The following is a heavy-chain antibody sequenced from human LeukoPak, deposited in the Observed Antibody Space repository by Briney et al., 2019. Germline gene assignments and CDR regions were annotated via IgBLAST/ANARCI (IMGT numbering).Heavy chain of an antibody. D-gene: IGHD3-22*01. V-gene: IGHV1-24*01. CDR1: GYTLTELS. CDR2: FDPEDGET. Sequence: GASVKVSCKVSGYTLTELSMHWVRQAPGKGHEWMGGFDPEDGETIYAQKFQGRVTMTEDTSTDTAYMELSSLRSEDTAVYYCATSLPPAYYYDSSGYYYVWGQGTLVTVSS. CDR3: ATSLPPAYYYDSSGYYYV. J-gene: IGHJ4*02.